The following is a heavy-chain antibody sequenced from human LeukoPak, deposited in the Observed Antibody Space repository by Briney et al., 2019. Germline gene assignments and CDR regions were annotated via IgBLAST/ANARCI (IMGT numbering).Heavy chain of an antibody. CDR1: GFNFYTVW. Sequence: PGGSLRLFCVASGFNFYTVWMTWVRPAPGEGLEWVANIAGGESQKRYMDSVRGRFTISRDNAKNSLYLQLNSLRDEDTAIYDCVRDLSPVSETNGWYDALDIWGQGTMVTVSA. CDR2: IAGGESQK. J-gene: IGHJ3*02. D-gene: IGHD6-19*01. V-gene: IGHV3-7*01. CDR3: VRDLSPVSETNGWYDALDI.